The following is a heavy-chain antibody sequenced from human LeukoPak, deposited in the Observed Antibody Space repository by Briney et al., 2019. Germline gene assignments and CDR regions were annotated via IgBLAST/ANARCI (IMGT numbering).Heavy chain of an antibody. V-gene: IGHV1-69*10. J-gene: IGHJ6*03. CDR2: FIPILDTA. CDR1: GGTFSDYA. D-gene: IGHD3-3*01. Sequence: SVKVSCKASGGTFSDYALNWVRQAPGQGLEWMGVFIPILDTANSTQKFQGRLTITADISTNTVYMELSSLRFDDTAVYFCAGIPVFGVVLHQEPVWGKGTTVTVSS. CDR3: AGIPVFGVVLHQEPV.